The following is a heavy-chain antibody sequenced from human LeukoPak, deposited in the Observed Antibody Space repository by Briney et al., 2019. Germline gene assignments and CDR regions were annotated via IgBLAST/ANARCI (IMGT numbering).Heavy chain of an antibody. CDR2: IYYSGST. CDR1: GGSISSYY. V-gene: IGHV4-59*08. J-gene: IGHJ4*02. Sequence: PSETLSLTCTVSGGSISSYYWSWIRQPPGKGLEWIGYIYYSGSTNYNPSLKSRVTISVDTSKNQFSLNLSSVPAADTAVYYCARHKITRYYYGSGSYFDYWGQGTLVTVSS. CDR3: ARHKITRYYYGSGSYFDY. D-gene: IGHD3-10*01.